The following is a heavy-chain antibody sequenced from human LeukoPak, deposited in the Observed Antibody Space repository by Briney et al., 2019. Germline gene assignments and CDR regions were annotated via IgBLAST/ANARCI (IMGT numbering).Heavy chain of an antibody. CDR1: GFTFSSYW. CDR2: IKQDGSEK. V-gene: IGHV3-7*01. CDR3: ARDWVAGT. J-gene: IGHJ4*02. D-gene: IGHD6-19*01. Sequence: GSLRLSCAASGFTFSSYWMSWVRPAPGKGLEWVANIKQDGSEKYYVDSVKGRFTTSRDNAKNSLYMQMNGLRAEDTAVYYCARDWVAGTWGQGTLVTVSS.